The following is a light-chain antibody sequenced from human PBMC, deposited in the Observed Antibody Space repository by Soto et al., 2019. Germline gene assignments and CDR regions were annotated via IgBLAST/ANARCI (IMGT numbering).Light chain of an antibody. V-gene: IGKV3-20*01. J-gene: IGKJ1*01. CDR3: QQYGSSGT. CDR2: GAS. CDR1: QSVSSSY. Sequence: EIVLTQSPGTVSLSQGERATLSCRASQSVSSSYLAWYQQKPGQAPRLLIYGASSRATGIPDRFSGSGSGTDFTLTISRLEPEDFAVYYCQQYGSSGTFGQGTKVDI.